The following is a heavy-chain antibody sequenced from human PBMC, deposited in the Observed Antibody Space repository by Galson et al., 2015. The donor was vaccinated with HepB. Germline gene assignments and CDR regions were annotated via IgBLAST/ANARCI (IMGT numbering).Heavy chain of an antibody. V-gene: IGHV1-69*10. CDR3: ARGDYGGYAFDY. D-gene: IGHD4-17*01. CDR2: IIPILGIA. J-gene: IGHJ4*02. CDR1: GGTFSSYA. Sequence: SVKVSCKASGGTFSSYAISWVRQAPGQGLEWMGGIIPILGIANYAQKFQGRVTITADKSTSTAYMELSSLRSEDTAVYYCARGDYGGYAFDYWGQGTLVTVSS.